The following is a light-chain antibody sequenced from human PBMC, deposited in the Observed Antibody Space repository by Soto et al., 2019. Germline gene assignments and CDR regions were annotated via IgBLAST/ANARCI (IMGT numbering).Light chain of an antibody. Sequence: QSALTQPPSVSGAPGQRVTISCTGSSSNIGSGYDVHWYQQIPGTAPKLLIYGDNNRPSGVPDRFSGSRSGTSASLAITGLQAEDEADYYCQSYDTSLSAHVVFGGGTQLTVL. CDR2: GDN. CDR1: SSNIGSGYD. J-gene: IGLJ2*01. V-gene: IGLV1-40*01. CDR3: QSYDTSLSAHVV.